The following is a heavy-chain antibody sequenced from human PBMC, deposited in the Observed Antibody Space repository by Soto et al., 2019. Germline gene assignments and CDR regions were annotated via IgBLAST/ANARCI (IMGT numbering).Heavy chain of an antibody. V-gene: IGHV4-61*01. D-gene: IGHD1-1*01. CDR2: IYYSGST. CDR1: GGSVSSGIYY. Sequence: SETLSLTCTVSGGSVSSGIYYWSWIWQPPGKGLEWIGYIYYSGSTNYNPSLKSRVTISVDTSKNQFSLKLSSVTAADTAVYYCARELRITSPFDYWGQGTLVTVSS. J-gene: IGHJ4*02. CDR3: ARELRITSPFDY.